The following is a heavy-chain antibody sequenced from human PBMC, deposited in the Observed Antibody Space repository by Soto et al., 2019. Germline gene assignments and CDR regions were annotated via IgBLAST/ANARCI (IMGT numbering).Heavy chain of an antibody. CDR3: ARGRTESSIGPLLV. Sequence: QLQLVQSGAEVKKPGASVKVSCKASGYNFFNYGVSWVRQAPGQGLEWMGWVSPKSGSTDYARKVQGRVTMTTDISTSTAYMELRGLRSDDTAVYFCARGRTESSIGPLLVWGQGTLVSVSS. D-gene: IGHD1-1*01. CDR1: GYNFFNYG. J-gene: IGHJ1*01. CDR2: VSPKSGST. V-gene: IGHV1-18*01.